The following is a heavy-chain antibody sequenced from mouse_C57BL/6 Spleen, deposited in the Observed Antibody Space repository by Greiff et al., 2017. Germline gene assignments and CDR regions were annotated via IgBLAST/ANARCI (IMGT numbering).Heavy chain of an antibody. CDR2: INPSTGGT. Sequence: EVQLQESGPELVKPGASVKISCKASGYSFTGYYMNWVKQSPEKSLEWIGEINPSTGGTTYNQKFKAKATLTVDKSSSTAYMQLKSLTSEDSAVYYCARWKRDAMDYWGQGTSVTVSS. CDR1: GYSFTGYY. V-gene: IGHV1-42*01. J-gene: IGHJ4*01. D-gene: IGHD2-3*01. CDR3: ARWKRDAMDY.